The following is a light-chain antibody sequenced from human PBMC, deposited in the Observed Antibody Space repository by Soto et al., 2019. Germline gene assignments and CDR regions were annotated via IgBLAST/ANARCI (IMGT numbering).Light chain of an antibody. CDR3: QQYNSYSWT. V-gene: IGKV1-5*01. CDR2: DAS. J-gene: IGKJ1*01. CDR1: QSISSW. Sequence: DIQMTQSPSTLSASVGDRVTITCRARQSISSWLAWYQQKPGKAPKLLIYDASSLESGVPSRFSGSRSGTDFTLTISSLQPDDCATYYCQQYNSYSWTFGQGTKVEIK.